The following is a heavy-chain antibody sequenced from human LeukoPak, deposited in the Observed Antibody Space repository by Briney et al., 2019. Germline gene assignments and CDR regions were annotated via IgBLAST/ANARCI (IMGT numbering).Heavy chain of an antibody. J-gene: IGHJ4*02. CDR1: GFTFSANP. V-gene: IGHV3-23*01. D-gene: IGHD1-7*01. CDR3: AKGAATKPFDC. CDR2: ISGNGDYT. Sequence: GGSLRLSCAASGFTFSANPMSWVRQAPGKGLEWVSSISGNGDYTYYADSVKGRLTISRDNSKNTLYVQVNSLRAEDTTVYYCAKGAATKPFDCWGQGTLVTVSS.